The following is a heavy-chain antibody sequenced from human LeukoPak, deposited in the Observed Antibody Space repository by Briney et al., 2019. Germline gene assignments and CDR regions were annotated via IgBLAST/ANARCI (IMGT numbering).Heavy chain of an antibody. J-gene: IGHJ4*02. CDR3: ASTIAVAGKTGDDY. CDR2: INHSGST. D-gene: IGHD6-19*01. CDR1: GGSFSGYY. V-gene: IGHV4-34*01. Sequence: SETLSLTCAGYGGSFSGYYWSWVRQPPGKGLEWIGEINHSGSTNYNPSLKSRVTISVDTSQNQFSLKLSSVTAADTAVYYCASTIAVAGKTGDDYWGQGTLVTVSS.